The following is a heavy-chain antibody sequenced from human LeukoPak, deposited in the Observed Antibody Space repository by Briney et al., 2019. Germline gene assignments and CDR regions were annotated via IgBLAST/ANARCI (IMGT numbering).Heavy chain of an antibody. D-gene: IGHD6-13*01. V-gene: IGHV4-30-2*01. CDR3: ARVDSSSWYGIGYNWFDP. CDR1: GGSISSVGYS. J-gene: IGHJ5*02. CDR2: IYHSGST. Sequence: SQTLSLTCAVSGGSISSVGYSWSWIRQPPGKGLEWIGYIYHSGSTYYNPSLKSRVTISVDRSKNQFSLKLSSVTAADTAAYYCARVDSSSWYGIGYNWFDPWGQGTLVTVSS.